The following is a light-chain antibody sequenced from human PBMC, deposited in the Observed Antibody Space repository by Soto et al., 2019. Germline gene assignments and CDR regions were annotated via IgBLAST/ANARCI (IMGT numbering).Light chain of an antibody. V-gene: IGLV2-18*02. CDR3: NSYTGSSTYV. CDR1: SSDVGSYNR. J-gene: IGLJ1*01. CDR2: EVS. Sequence: QSAMTQPHSVSGSAGQSVAISCTGPSSDVGSYNRVSWYQQPPGAAPKLMIYEVSNRPSGVPDRFSGSKSGNTASLTISGLQAEDEADYYCNSYTGSSTYVFGTGT.